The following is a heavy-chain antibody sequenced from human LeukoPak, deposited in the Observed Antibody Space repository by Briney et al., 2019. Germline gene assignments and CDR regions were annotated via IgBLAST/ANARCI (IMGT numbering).Heavy chain of an antibody. J-gene: IGHJ4*02. CDR2: IYYSGST. CDR1: GGSISSYY. Sequence: SETLSLTCTVSGGSISSYYWSWIRQPPGQGLEWIGYIYYSGSTNYNPSLKSRVTISVATSKTQFSLKLSSVTAADTAVYYCARGGVTTTSDYWGQGTLVTVSS. V-gene: IGHV4-59*01. D-gene: IGHD4-17*01. CDR3: ARGGVTTTSDY.